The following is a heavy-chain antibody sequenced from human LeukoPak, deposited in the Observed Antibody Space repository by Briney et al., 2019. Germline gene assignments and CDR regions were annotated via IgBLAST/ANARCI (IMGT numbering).Heavy chain of an antibody. Sequence: GGSLRFSSAASGFTFSSYSMNWVRQAPGKGLEWVSGITYSGGNVGYGDSVKGRFSISRENAKNSLFLQMNSLRSEDTALYYCAKDFGSGKRNSYYYMDVWGKGTTVTVSS. V-gene: IGHV3-9*01. CDR3: AKDFGSGKRNSYYYMDV. CDR1: GFTFSSYS. CDR2: ITYSGGNV. J-gene: IGHJ6*03. D-gene: IGHD3-10*01.